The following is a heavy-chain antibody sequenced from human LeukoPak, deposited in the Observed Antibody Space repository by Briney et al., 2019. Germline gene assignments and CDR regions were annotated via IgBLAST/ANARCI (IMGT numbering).Heavy chain of an antibody. D-gene: IGHD3-10*01. CDR1: GFTFSSYA. V-gene: IGHV3-23*01. J-gene: IGHJ4*02. CDR2: ISGSGGST. CDR3: AKDLDYYGSGRTYLDL. Sequence: GGSLRLSCAASGFTFSSYAMIWVRQAPGKGLEWASSISGSGGSTYYAGSVKGRFTISRDNSRNTVYLQMNSLRAEDTAVFYCAKDLDYYGSGRTYLDLWGQGTLVTVSS.